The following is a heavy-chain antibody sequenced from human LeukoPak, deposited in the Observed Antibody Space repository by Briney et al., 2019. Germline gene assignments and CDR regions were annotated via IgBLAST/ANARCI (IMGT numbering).Heavy chain of an antibody. Sequence: SETLSLTCAVYDGSFSGYYWSWLRQPPGKGLELIGEINHSGSTNYNPSLKSRVTISVDTSKNQFSLKLSSVTAADTAVYYCASGTCSSTSCYAGYWGQGTLVTVSS. CDR1: DGSFSGYY. J-gene: IGHJ4*02. CDR3: ASGTCSSTSCYAGY. D-gene: IGHD2-2*01. CDR2: INHSGST. V-gene: IGHV4-34*01.